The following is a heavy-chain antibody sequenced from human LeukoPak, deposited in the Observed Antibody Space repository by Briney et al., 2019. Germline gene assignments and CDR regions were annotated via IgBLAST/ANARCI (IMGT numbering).Heavy chain of an antibody. Sequence: SETLSLTCAVYGGSFSGYYWSWIRQPPGKGLEWIGEINHSGSTNYNPSLKSRVTISVDTSKNQFSLKLSSVTAADTAVYYCARRDGYNWALDYWGQGTLVTVSS. CDR2: INHSGST. CDR3: ARRDGYNWALDY. V-gene: IGHV4-34*01. J-gene: IGHJ4*02. CDR1: GGSFSGYY. D-gene: IGHD5-24*01.